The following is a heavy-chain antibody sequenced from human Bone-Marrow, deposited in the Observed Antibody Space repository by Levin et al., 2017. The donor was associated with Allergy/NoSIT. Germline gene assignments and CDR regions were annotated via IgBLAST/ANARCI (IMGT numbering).Heavy chain of an antibody. CDR1: GDTFPGFY. V-gene: IGHV1-2*02. J-gene: IGHJ6*03. D-gene: IGHD3-10*01. Sequence: RASVKVSCKASGDTFPGFYISWVRRAPGQGLEWMGWINPNSGATNYAPKFQGRVIMTSDLNSNTLYMELSSLKSDDSGVYYCAVSGKWFGEWDMDVWGAGTTVTVSS. CDR2: INPNSGAT. CDR3: AVSGKWFGEWDMDV.